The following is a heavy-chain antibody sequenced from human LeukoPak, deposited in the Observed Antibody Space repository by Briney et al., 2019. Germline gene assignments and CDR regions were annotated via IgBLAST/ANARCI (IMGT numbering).Heavy chain of an antibody. Sequence: SKTLSLTCTVSGDSIRSSAYYWGWIRQPPGKGLEWIGSIYYSGSTYYNPSLKSRVTISVDTSKNQFSLKLSSVTAADTAVYYCARHLGAARLPILWFDPWGQGTLVTVSS. V-gene: IGHV4-39*01. CDR1: GDSIRSSAYY. CDR2: IYYSGST. J-gene: IGHJ5*02. D-gene: IGHD6-6*01. CDR3: ARHLGAARLPILWFDP.